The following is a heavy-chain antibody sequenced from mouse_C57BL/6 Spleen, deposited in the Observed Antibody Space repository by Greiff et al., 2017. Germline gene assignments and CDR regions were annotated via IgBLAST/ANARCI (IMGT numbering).Heavy chain of an antibody. V-gene: IGHV1-72*01. Sequence: QVQLQQPGAELVKPGASVKLSCKASGYTFTSYWMHWVKQRPGRGLEGIGRIDPNSGGTKYNEKFKSKATLTVDKPSSTAYMQLSSLTSEDSAVYYCARPSNYDAMDYWGQGTSVTVSS. CDR1: GYTFTSYW. J-gene: IGHJ4*01. CDR2: IDPNSGGT. CDR3: ARPSNYDAMDY. D-gene: IGHD2-5*01.